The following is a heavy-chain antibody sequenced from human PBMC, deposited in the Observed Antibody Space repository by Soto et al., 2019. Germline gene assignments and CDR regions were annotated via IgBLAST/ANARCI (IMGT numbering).Heavy chain of an antibody. CDR3: ARDLMAARTEDYNFDY. J-gene: IGHJ4*02. CDR2: MSNDGTKK. Sequence: QVQLVDSGGGVVQPGRSLRLSCAASGFTFSYYDMHWVRQAPGRGLEWVAVMSNDGTKKYYADSVKGRFTISRDNSKDRLYLPMNSLRPEDTAVYHCARDLMAARTEDYNFDYWGQGTLVTVSS. D-gene: IGHD6-6*01. V-gene: IGHV3-30-3*01. CDR1: GFTFSYYD.